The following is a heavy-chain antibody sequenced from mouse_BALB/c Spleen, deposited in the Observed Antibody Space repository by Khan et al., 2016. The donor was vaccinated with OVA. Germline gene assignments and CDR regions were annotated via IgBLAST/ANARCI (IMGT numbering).Heavy chain of an antibody. J-gene: IGHJ2*01. V-gene: IGHV3-2*02. CDR2: ISYSGNT. D-gene: IGHD1-1*01. CDR3: ARIYGGDFDY. Sequence: EVQLQESGPGLVKPSQSLSITCTVTGYSITSDYAWNWIRQFPGNKLEWMGYISYSGNTKYNPSLKSRISITRDTSKNQFFLQLNSVTIEDTATYYCARIYGGDFDYWRQGTTLTVSS. CDR1: GYSITSDYA.